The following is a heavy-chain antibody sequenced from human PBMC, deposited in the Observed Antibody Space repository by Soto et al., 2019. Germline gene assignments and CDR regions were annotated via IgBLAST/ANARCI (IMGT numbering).Heavy chain of an antibody. CDR2: IYYSGST. V-gene: IGHV4-31*02. CDR1: GGSISSGGYY. CDR3: ASITLDYYGMDV. J-gene: IGHJ6*01. D-gene: IGHD1-20*01. Sequence: SETLSLTCTVSGGSISSGGYYWIWIRQHPGKGLEWIGYIYYSGSTYYNPSLKSRVTISVDTSKNQFSLKLSSVTAADTAVYYCASITLDYYGMDVWGQGTTGTVSS.